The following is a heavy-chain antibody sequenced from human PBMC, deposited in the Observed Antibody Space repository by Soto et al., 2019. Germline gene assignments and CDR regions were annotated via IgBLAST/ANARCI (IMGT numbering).Heavy chain of an antibody. D-gene: IGHD2-15*01. CDR1: GFTFSSYE. Sequence: PGGSLRLSCAASGFTFSSYEMNWVRQAPGKWLEWVSYISSSGSTIYYADSVKGRFTISRDNAKNSLYLQMNSLRAEDTAVYYCARARRDIVVVVAASTFDYWGQGXLVTVYS. J-gene: IGHJ4*02. V-gene: IGHV3-48*03. CDR2: ISSSGSTI. CDR3: ARARRDIVVVVAASTFDY.